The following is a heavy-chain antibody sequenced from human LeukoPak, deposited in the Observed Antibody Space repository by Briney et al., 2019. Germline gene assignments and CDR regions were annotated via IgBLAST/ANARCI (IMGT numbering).Heavy chain of an antibody. Sequence: ASVKVSCKASGYTFTGYYLHWVRHAPGQGLDWIGWINPNTGATISAQKFQGRVTMTRDTSINTAYMELSRLTSDDTAVYYCARDRVGSGWPRPYYFENWGQGTLVTVSS. D-gene: IGHD6-19*01. CDR3: ARDRVGSGWPRPYYFEN. CDR1: GYTFTGYY. V-gene: IGHV1-2*02. J-gene: IGHJ4*02. CDR2: INPNTGAT.